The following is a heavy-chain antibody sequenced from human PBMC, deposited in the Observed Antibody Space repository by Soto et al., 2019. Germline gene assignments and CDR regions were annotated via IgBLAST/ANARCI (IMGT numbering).Heavy chain of an antibody. V-gene: IGHV3-48*02. CDR1: GFTFSSYS. J-gene: IGHJ2*01. CDR2: ISSSSSTI. Sequence: EVQLVESGGGLVQPGGSLRLSCAASGFTFSSYSMNWVRQAPGKGVEWVSYISSSSSTIYYADSVKGRFTISRDNAKNSLYLQMNSLRDEDTAVYYCARIAARPLWYFDLWGRGTLVTVSS. D-gene: IGHD6-6*01. CDR3: ARIAARPLWYFDL.